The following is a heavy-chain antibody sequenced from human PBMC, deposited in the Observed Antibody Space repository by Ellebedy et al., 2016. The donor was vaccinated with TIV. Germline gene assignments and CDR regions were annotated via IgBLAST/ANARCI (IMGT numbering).Heavy chain of an antibody. CDR3: ARVRDSSNY. Sequence: GGSLRLXXAASGFTFSSYWMNWVRQAPGKGLEWVAVISYDGSNKYYADSVKGRFTISRDNSKNTLYLQMNSLRDEDTAVYYCARVRDSSNYWGQGTLVTVSS. CDR1: GFTFSSYW. V-gene: IGHV3-30*03. CDR2: ISYDGSNK. D-gene: IGHD3-22*01. J-gene: IGHJ4*02.